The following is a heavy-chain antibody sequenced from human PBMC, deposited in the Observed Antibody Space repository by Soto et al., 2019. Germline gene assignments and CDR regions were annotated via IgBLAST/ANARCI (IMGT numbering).Heavy chain of an antibody. CDR1: GGSISLINFY. CDR3: ARARYGDYGAFDI. Sequence: SETLSLTCTVSGGSISLINFYWSWIRQHPGQGLEQIGYIYDSGTTNYNPSLKSRVTISADTSKNQFSLKLSSVTAADTAVYYCARARYGDYGAFDIWGQGTMVTVSS. CDR2: IYDSGTT. V-gene: IGHV4-59*01. D-gene: IGHD4-17*01. J-gene: IGHJ3*02.